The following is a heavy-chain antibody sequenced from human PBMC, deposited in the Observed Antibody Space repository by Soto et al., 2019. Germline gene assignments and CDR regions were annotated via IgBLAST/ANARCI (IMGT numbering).Heavy chain of an antibody. CDR3: ARHAWLEN. Sequence: EVQLVETGGGLIYPGGSLRLSCAASGFSVSGDTMNWVRQAPGKGLEWISASYSGGNTNDAGSVKGRFTISRDTSKNTLYLQMNSLRVEDTAVYYCARHAWLENWGQGTLVTVSS. V-gene: IGHV3-53*02. CDR1: GFSVSGDT. D-gene: IGHD3-9*01. CDR2: SYSGGNT. J-gene: IGHJ4*02.